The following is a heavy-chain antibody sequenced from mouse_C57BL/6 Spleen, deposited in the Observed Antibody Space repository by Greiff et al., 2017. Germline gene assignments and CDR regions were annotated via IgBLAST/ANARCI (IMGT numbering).Heavy chain of an antibody. Sequence: QVQLQQPGAELVMPGASVKLSCKASGYTFTSYWMHWVKQRPGQGLEWIGEIDPSDSYTNYNQKFKGKSTLTVDKSSSTAYMQLSSLTSEDSAVYYCARSGGLLLNYAMDYWGQGTSVTVSS. D-gene: IGHD2-3*01. V-gene: IGHV1-69*01. CDR2: IDPSDSYT. CDR3: ARSGGLLLNYAMDY. J-gene: IGHJ4*01. CDR1: GYTFTSYW.